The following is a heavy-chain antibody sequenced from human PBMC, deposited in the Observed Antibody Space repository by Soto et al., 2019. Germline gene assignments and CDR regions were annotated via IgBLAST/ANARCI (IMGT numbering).Heavy chain of an antibody. CDR1: GYTFTSYY. V-gene: IGHV1-46*01. D-gene: IGHD4-17*01. CDR3: ARERGAYGGFDY. Sequence: QVQLVQSGAEVKKPGASVKVSCKASGYTFTSYYMHWVRQAPGQGLEWMGIINPSGGSTTYAQKFQGRLTMTRDTSTSTVYMELSSLRSEDTAVYYCARERGAYGGFDYWGQGTLVTVSS. J-gene: IGHJ4*02. CDR2: INPSGGST.